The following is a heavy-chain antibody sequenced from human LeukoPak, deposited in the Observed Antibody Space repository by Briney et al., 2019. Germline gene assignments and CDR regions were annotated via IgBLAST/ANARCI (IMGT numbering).Heavy chain of an antibody. CDR1: GGSFSGYY. J-gene: IGHJ4*02. Sequence: SETLSLTCAVYGGSFSGYYWSWIRQPPGKGLEWIGEINHSGSTNYNPSLKSRVTISVDTSKNQFSLKLSSVTAADTAVYYCARHEGAATGCFDYWGQGTLVTVSS. D-gene: IGHD5-12*01. CDR2: INHSGST. CDR3: ARHEGAATGCFDY. V-gene: IGHV4-34*01.